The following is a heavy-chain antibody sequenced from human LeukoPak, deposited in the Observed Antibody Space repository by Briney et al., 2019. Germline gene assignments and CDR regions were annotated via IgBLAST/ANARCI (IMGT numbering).Heavy chain of an antibody. CDR2: IYHSGST. D-gene: IGHD3-16*01. Sequence: SETLSLTCAVSGGSISSSNWRSWVRQPPGKGLEWIGEIYHSGSTNYNPSLKSRVTISVDKSKNQFSLNLNSVTAADTAVYYCARRGGVTSGNFYLNYFDSWDQGILVTVSS. V-gene: IGHV4-4*02. CDR3: ARRGGVTSGNFYLNYFDS. J-gene: IGHJ4*02. CDR1: GGSISSSNW.